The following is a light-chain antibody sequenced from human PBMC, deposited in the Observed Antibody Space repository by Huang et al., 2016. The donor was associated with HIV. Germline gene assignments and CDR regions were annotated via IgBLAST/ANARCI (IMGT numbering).Light chain of an antibody. V-gene: IGKV1-39*01. CDR3: QQSYDTPT. Sequence: DIQMTQSPSSLSASVGDRVTITCRASQSISSYLIWYQQKPGTAPKLLIYSASTLQSGVPSRLSGSGSGTDFTLTISSLQPEDFATYYCQQSYDTPTFGQGTKVEIK. J-gene: IGKJ1*01. CDR2: SAS. CDR1: QSISSY.